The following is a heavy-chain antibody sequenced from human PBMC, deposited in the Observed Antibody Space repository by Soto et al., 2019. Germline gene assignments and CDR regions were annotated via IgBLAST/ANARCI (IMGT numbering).Heavy chain of an antibody. CDR1: GGSFSGYY. CDR3: ARVRCYYGSGSYYGSGYYYYMDV. D-gene: IGHD3-10*01. Sequence: PSETLSLTCAVYGGSFSGYYWSWIRQPPGKGLEWIGEINHSGSTNYNPSLKSRVTISVDTSKNQFSLKLSSVTAADTAVYYCARVRCYYGSGSYYGSGYYYYMDVWGKGTTVTVSS. CDR2: INHSGST. J-gene: IGHJ6*03. V-gene: IGHV4-34*01.